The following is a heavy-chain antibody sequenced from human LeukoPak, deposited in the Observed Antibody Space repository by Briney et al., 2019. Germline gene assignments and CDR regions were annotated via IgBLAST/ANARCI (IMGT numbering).Heavy chain of an antibody. Sequence: GGSLRLSCAASGFTFSSYEMNWVRQAPGKGLEWVSYISGSGTTTHYADSVKGRFTISRDNAKNSLYLQMSSLRAEDTAVYYCARDRYDSSAYYVYWGQGTLVTVSS. J-gene: IGHJ4*02. V-gene: IGHV3-48*03. CDR3: ARDRYDSSAYYVY. D-gene: IGHD3-22*01. CDR1: GFTFSSYE. CDR2: ISGSGTTT.